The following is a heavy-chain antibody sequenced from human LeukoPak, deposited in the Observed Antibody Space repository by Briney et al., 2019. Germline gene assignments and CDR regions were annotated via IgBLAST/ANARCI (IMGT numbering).Heavy chain of an antibody. CDR1: AYAFTSYG. D-gene: IGHD3-10*01. V-gene: IGHV1-18*01. CDR2: VTAYNGTI. CDR3: ARVVYYGSWSYWGLDH. Sequence: VASVKVSCKASAYAFTSYGIALVRQAPGQGLERMGWVTAYNGTISYAQKVQGRVTRTTDTSTNTAYMELRSLRADDTGVFYCARVVYYGSWSYWGLDHWGQGTLVTVSS. J-gene: IGHJ4*02.